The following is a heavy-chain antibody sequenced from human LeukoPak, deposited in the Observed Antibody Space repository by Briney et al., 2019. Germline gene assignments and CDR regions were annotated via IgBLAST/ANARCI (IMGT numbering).Heavy chain of an antibody. Sequence: GRSLRLSCAASGFTFTNYGMHWVRQAPGKGLEWVAIISFDGRIEYYVDSVKGRFTISRDKSKNTLYLQMNSLRPEDTAVYYCAKERASMGADAFDIWGQGTMVTVSP. CDR3: AKERASMGADAFDI. CDR1: GFTFTNYG. J-gene: IGHJ3*02. D-gene: IGHD1-26*01. V-gene: IGHV3-30*18. CDR2: ISFDGRIE.